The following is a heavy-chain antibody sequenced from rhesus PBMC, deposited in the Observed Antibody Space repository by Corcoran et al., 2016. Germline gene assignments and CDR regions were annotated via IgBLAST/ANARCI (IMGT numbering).Heavy chain of an antibody. CDR3: TRPNWNDDLDY. CDR1: GFTFSSYG. J-gene: IGHJ4*01. D-gene: IGHD1-7*02. V-gene: IGHV3S5*01. CDR2: INSGGGST. Sequence: EVQLVETGGGLVQPGGSLKLSCAASGFTFSSYGMSWVRQAPGKGLEWVSAINSGGGSTYYADSVKGRFTISRDNAKNTLYLQINSLKIEDTAVYYCTRPNWNDDLDYWGQGVLVTVSS.